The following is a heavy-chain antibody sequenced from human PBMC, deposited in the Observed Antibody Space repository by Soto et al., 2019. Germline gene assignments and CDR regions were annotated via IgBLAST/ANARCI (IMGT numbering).Heavy chain of an antibody. CDR3: AKDRAAGASNY. Sequence: EVQLLESGGGLVQPGGSLRLSCAASGFTFSCYAMSWVRQAPGKGLEWVSAIRGSGGSTDYADSVKGRFTISNANSKNPLYLHMTSLRAEDTAVYYCAKDRAAGASNYWGQGTLVTVSS. D-gene: IGHD6-13*01. J-gene: IGHJ4*02. CDR2: IRGSGGST. V-gene: IGHV3-23*01. CDR1: GFTFSCYA.